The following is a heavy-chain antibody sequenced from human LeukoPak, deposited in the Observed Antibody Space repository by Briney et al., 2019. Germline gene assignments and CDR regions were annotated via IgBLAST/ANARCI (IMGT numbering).Heavy chain of an antibody. V-gene: IGHV1-2*02. Sequence: ASVRVSCKPSGYTFSGFYIHWVRQAPGQGLEWMGWISPNSGGTDYAQRFQGRVTMTRDTSISTAYMELSSLRSDDTAVYYCAIQPWGSGNNWYFDPWVLAIVLTVSS. CDR1: GYTFSGFY. D-gene: IGHD7-27*01. CDR3: AIQPWGSGNNWYFDP. CDR2: ISPNSGGT. J-gene: IGHJ2*01.